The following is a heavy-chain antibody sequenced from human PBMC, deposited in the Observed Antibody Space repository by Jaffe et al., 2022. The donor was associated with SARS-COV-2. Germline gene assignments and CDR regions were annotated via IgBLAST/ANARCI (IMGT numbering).Heavy chain of an antibody. CDR3: ARARGTTAAPGFLSNDGDY. CDR1: GFTFSSYA. CDR2: ISYDGSNK. V-gene: IGHV3-30-3*01. Sequence: QVQLVESGGGVVQPGRSLRLSCAASGFTFSSYAMHWVRQAPGNGLEWVAVISYDGSNKYYADSVKGRFTISRDNSKNTLSLQMNSLRTEDTAVYYCARARGTTAAPGFLSNDGDYWGQGTLVTVSS. J-gene: IGHJ4*02. D-gene: IGHD6-13*01.